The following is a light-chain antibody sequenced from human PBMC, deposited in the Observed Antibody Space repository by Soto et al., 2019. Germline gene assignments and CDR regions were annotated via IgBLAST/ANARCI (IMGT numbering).Light chain of an antibody. J-gene: IGKJ2*01. V-gene: IGKV3-15*01. CDR2: GAS. CDR1: QSVDTN. CDR3: QQYYNWPPYT. Sequence: EVVMTQSPATMSVSTGDRATLSCRASQSVDTNVAWYQQKPCQAPRLLVYGASTRATGIPARFTGFGSGTDFTLTISGLQSDDFAVYYCQQYYNWPPYTFGQGTKLQIK.